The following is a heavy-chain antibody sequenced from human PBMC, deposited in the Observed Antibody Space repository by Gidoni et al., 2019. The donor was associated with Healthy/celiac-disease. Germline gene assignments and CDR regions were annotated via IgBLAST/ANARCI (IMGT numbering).Heavy chain of an antibody. CDR2: INHSGST. V-gene: IGHV4-34*01. D-gene: IGHD6-6*01. Sequence: QVQLQPWGAGLLKPSETLSLTCAVYGGSFSGYYWNWIRQPPGKGLEWIGEINHSGSTNYNPSLKSRVTISVDTSKNQFSLKLSSVTAADTAVYNCARGSVAGRLSYMDVWGKGTTVTVSS. CDR3: ARGSVAGRLSYMDV. CDR1: GGSFSGYY. J-gene: IGHJ6*03.